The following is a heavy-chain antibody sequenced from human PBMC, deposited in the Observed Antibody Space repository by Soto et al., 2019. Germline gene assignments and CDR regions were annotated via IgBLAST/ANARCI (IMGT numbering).Heavy chain of an antibody. CDR1: GGSISSYY. V-gene: IGHV4-59*01. CDR3: ARGPPTYYDFWSGNWEPVADRDYGMDV. D-gene: IGHD3-3*01. CDR2: IYYSGST. J-gene: IGHJ6*02. Sequence: SETLSLTCTVSGGSISSYYWSWIRQPPGKGLEWIGYIYYSGSTNYNPSLKSRVTISVDTSKNQFSLKLSSVTAADTAVYYCARGPPTYYDFWSGNWEPVADRDYGMDVWGQGTTVTVSS.